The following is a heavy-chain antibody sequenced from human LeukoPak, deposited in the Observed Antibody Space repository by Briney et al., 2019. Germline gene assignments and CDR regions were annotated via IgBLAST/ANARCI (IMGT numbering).Heavy chain of an antibody. CDR3: ARDPYYYDSRGRFDP. Sequence: PGGSLRLSCAASGFTFSTYGMHWVRQAPGKGLEWVAFIRYDGSNKYYADSVKGRFTTSRDNSKNTLYLQMNSLRAEDTAVYYCARDPYYYDSRGRFDPWGQGTLVTVSS. J-gene: IGHJ5*02. D-gene: IGHD3-22*01. V-gene: IGHV3-30*02. CDR1: GFTFSTYG. CDR2: IRYDGSNK.